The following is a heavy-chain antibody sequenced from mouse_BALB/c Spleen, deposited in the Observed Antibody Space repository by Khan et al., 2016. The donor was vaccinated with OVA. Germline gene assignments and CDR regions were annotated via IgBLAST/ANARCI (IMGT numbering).Heavy chain of an antibody. V-gene: IGHV5-6-3*01. CDR2: IDSNGGST. CDR1: RFTISSYG. Sequence: EVELVESGGGIVQPGGSLKRSCAAYRFTISSYGMSSVRQTPDKKLELVATIDSNGGSTDYQDSVKRRFTISGDNDKNALYLQMRSLTSEDTAMYSCARSAIWGQGTTLTVSS. CDR3: ARSAI. D-gene: IGHD2-12*01. J-gene: IGHJ2*01.